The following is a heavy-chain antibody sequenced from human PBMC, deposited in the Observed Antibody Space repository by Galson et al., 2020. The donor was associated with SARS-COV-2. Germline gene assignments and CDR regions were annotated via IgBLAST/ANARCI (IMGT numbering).Heavy chain of an antibody. CDR1: GGSFSGYY. V-gene: IGHV4-34*01. D-gene: IGHD3-22*01. CDR3: ARVGSRITMIVVVNPRKLYFDY. Sequence: SETLSLTCAVYGGSFSGYYWSWIRQPPGKGLEWIGEINHSGSTNYNPSLKSRVTISVDTSKNQFSLKLNSVTAADTAVYYCARVGSRITMIVVVNPRKLYFDYWGQGTLVTVSS. J-gene: IGHJ4*02. CDR2: INHSGST.